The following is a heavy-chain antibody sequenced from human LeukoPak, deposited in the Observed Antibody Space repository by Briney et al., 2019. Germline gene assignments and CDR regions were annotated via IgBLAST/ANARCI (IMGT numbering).Heavy chain of an antibody. CDR2: IYPGDSDT. D-gene: IGHD6-19*01. CDR1: GXTFARYC. J-gene: IGHJ5*02. CDR3: VRTSGWYSSWFDP. V-gene: IGHV5-51*01. Sequence: GESLKISYKCSGXTFARYCIGWVRPMPGKGLEWMAIIYPGDSDTRYSPSFQGQVTISVDKSISTAYMQWSSLKASDTAIYYCVRTSGWYSSWFDPWGQGTLVTVSS.